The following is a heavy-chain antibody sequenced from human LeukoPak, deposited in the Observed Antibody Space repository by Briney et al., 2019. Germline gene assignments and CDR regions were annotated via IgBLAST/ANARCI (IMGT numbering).Heavy chain of an antibody. CDR2: INHSGST. CDR3: ARGGDSAFDY. CDR1: GGSFSGYY. J-gene: IGHJ4*02. Sequence: SETLSLTCAVYGGSFSGYYWSWIRQPPGKGLEWIGEINHSGSTNYNPSLKSRVTISVDTSKNQFSLKLSSVTAADTAVYYCARGGDSAFDYWGQGTLVTVSS. D-gene: IGHD7-27*01. V-gene: IGHV4-34*01.